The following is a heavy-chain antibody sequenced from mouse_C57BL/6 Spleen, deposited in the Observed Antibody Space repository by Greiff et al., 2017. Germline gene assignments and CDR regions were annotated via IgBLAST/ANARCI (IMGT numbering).Heavy chain of an antibody. CDR3: AREGEKNGYYPFAY. V-gene: IGHV1-52*01. CDR1: GYTFTRYW. Sequence: VQLQQPGAELVRPGSSVKLSCKASGYTFTRYWMHWVKQRPIQGLEWIGNIDPSDSETHYNQKFKDKATLTVDKSSSTAYMQLSSLTSEDSAVYYCAREGEKNGYYPFAYWGQGTLVTVSA. J-gene: IGHJ3*01. CDR2: IDPSDSET. D-gene: IGHD2-3*01.